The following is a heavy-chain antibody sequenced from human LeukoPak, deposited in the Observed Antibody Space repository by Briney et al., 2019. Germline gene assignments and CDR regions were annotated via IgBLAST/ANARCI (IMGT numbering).Heavy chain of an antibody. CDR1: GFTFSSYG. D-gene: IGHD4-11*01. CDR3: AKKYSNYVDY. V-gene: IGHV3-30*18. Sequence: GGSLRLSCAASGFTFSSYGMHWVRQAPGKGLEWVAVISYDGSNKKHADSVKGRFTISRDNSKKTLDLQMNSLRAEDTALYYCAKKYSNYVDYWGQGTLVTVSS. J-gene: IGHJ4*02. CDR2: ISYDGSNK.